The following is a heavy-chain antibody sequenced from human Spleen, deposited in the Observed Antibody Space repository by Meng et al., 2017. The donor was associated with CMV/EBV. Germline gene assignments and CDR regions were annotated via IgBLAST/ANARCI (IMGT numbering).Heavy chain of an antibody. CDR2: IYYSGST. V-gene: IGHV4-39*01. J-gene: IGHJ4*02. CDR3: ARHRTITAAGTHYYFDY. D-gene: IGHD6-13*01. Sequence: SISSGSYYWVCIRQPPAKGLEWIGTIYYSGSTYYNPSLKSRVTISVDTSKNQFSLKLSSVTAADTAVYYCARHRTITAAGTHYYFDYWGQGTLVTVSS. CDR1: SISSGSYY.